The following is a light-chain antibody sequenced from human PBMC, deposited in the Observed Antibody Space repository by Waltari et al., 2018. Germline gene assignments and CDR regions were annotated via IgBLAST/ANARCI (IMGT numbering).Light chain of an antibody. Sequence: IQMTQSPSSLSASVGDRVTITCRASQGLTNDLGWYQQKPGKAPKPLIYAASRLQSGVPSRFSGSGSGTDFTLTISSLQPEDFATYYCLQDYNYPWTFGQGTKVEIK. CDR1: QGLTND. CDR3: LQDYNYPWT. V-gene: IGKV1-6*01. J-gene: IGKJ1*01. CDR2: AAS.